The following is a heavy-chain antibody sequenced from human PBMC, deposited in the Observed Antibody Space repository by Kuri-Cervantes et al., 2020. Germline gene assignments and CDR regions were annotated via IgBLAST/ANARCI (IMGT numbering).Heavy chain of an antibody. J-gene: IGHJ6*03. CDR2: ISSSSSYI. V-gene: IGHV3-21*01. D-gene: IGHD3-3*01. Sequence: GGSLRLSCAASGFSFSSYGMSWVRQAPGKGLEWVSSISSSSSYIYYADSVKGRFTISRDNAKNSLYLQMNSLRAEDTAVYYCARDKGTDVLRFLEWSRTMDVWGKGTTVTVSS. CDR1: GFSFSSYG. CDR3: ARDKGTDVLRFLEWSRTMDV.